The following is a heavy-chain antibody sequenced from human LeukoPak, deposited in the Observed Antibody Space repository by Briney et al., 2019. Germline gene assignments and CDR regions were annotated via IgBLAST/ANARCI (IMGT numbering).Heavy chain of an antibody. D-gene: IGHD1-26*01. V-gene: IGHV3-23*01. CDR2: ISGSGGST. J-gene: IGHJ4*02. CDR3: ARVPSGPAYSGSYYGYDY. Sequence: GRSLRLSCAASGFTFSSYAMSWVRQAPGKGLEWVSAISGSGGSTYYADSVKGRFTISRDNAKNSLYLQMNSLRAEDTAVYYCARVPSGPAYSGSYYGYDYWGQGTLVTVSS. CDR1: GFTFSSYA.